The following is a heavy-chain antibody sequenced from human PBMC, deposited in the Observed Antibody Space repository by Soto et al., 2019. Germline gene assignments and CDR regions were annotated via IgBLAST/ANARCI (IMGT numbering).Heavy chain of an antibody. D-gene: IGHD3-3*01. CDR2: ISSSGSTI. CDR3: ATGESRFLEWLPTDY. Sequence: GGSLRLSCAASGFTFSDYYMSWIRQAPGKGLEWVSYISSSGSTIYYADSVKGRFTISRDNAKNSLYLQMNSLRAEDTAVYYCATGESRFLEWLPTDYWGQGTLVTVSS. V-gene: IGHV3-11*01. CDR1: GFTFSDYY. J-gene: IGHJ4*02.